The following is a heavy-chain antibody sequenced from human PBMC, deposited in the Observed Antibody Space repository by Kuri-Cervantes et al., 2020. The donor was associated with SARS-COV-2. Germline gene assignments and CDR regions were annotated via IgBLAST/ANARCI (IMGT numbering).Heavy chain of an antibody. J-gene: IGHJ4*02. D-gene: IGHD3-22*01. V-gene: IGHV3-73*01. Sequence: GGSLRLSCAASGFTFSGSAMHWVRQASGKGLEWVGRIRSKANSYATAYAASVKGRFTISRDNAKNSLYLQMNSLRAEDTAVYYCARDQHYYDSSGYYPYYFDYWGQGTLVTVSS. CDR1: GFTFSGSA. CDR2: IRSKANSYAT. CDR3: ARDQHYYDSSGYYPYYFDY.